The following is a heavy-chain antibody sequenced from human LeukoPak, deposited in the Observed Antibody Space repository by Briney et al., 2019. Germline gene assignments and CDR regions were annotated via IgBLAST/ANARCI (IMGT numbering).Heavy chain of an antibody. CDR3: AKSRNFYYYFMEV. CDR2: ISGSDYT. CDR1: GFTFSSCA. Sequence: GGSLRLSCAASGFTFSSCAMNWVRQAPGKGLEWVSGISGSDYTDHADSVKGRFTISRDNSKNTLYLQMNSLRAEDTALYYCAKSRNFYYYFMEVSGRGTKVTISS. J-gene: IGHJ6*03. V-gene: IGHV3-23*01.